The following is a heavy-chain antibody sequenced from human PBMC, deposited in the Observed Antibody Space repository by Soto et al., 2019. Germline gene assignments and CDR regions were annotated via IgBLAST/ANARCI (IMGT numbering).Heavy chain of an antibody. CDR2: ITTGGGTI. D-gene: IGHD2-2*01. Sequence: LSLTCTVSGASISGFYWSWIRKSAGKGLEWLSYITTGGGTIYYADSAKGRFTISRDNAKNSLYLQMNSLRAEDTAVYYCARRKSVPAAWAFYFDYWGQGALVTVSS. J-gene: IGHJ4*02. V-gene: IGHV3-11*04. CDR3: ARRKSVPAAWAFYFDY. CDR1: GASISGFY.